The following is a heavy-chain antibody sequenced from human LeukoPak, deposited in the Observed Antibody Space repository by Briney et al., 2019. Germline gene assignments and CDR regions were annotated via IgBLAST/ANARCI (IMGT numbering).Heavy chain of an antibody. J-gene: IGHJ6*02. V-gene: IGHV3-66*02. CDR3: ARESLYYDRSGPGV. CDR2: IYSGGST. D-gene: IGHD3-22*01. Sequence: GGSLRLSCAASGFAVSSNYMSWVRQAPGKGLEWVSVIYSGGSTYYADSVKGRFTISRDSSKNTLYLQMNSLRAEDTAVYYCARESLYYDRSGPGVWGQGTTVAVSS. CDR1: GFAVSSNY.